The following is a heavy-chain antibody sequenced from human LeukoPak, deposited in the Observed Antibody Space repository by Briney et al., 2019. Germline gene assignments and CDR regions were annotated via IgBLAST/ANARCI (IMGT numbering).Heavy chain of an antibody. Sequence: ASVKVSCKASGYTFTGHYLHWVRQAPGQGLEWMGWIDAKSGGTKYAQRFQGRVAMTRDTSINTGYMELRSLTSDDTAVYYCARWRGYSSGWSGHFDDWGQGTLVTVSS. CDR2: IDAKSGGT. V-gene: IGHV1-2*02. J-gene: IGHJ4*02. D-gene: IGHD6-13*01. CDR1: GYTFTGHY. CDR3: ARWRGYSSGWSGHFDD.